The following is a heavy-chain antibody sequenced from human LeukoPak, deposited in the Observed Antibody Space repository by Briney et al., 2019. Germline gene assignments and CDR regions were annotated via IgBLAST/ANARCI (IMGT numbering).Heavy chain of an antibody. CDR2: INPNSGGT. J-gene: IGHJ1*01. CDR1: GYTFTGYY. CDR3: ARSAAGYAEYFQH. D-gene: IGHD6-13*01. V-gene: IGHV1-2*02. Sequence: ASVKVSCKASGYTFTGYYMHWVRQAPGQGLEWMGWINPNSGGTNYAQKFQGRVTMTRDTPISTAYMELSRLRSDDTAVYYCARSAAGYAEYFQHWGQGTLVTVSS.